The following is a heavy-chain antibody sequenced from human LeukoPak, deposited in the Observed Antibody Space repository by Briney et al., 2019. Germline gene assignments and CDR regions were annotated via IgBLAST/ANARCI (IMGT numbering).Heavy chain of an antibody. CDR1: GFTFRKHW. Sequence: GGSLRLSCAATGFTFRKHWMSWVRQAIGKGLECVAKIKEDGSEKHYVDSVKGRFTISRDNAKNSLYLQMNSLRADDTAVYYCARDYTGGWNDYWGQGTLVTVSS. V-gene: IGHV3-7*01. J-gene: IGHJ4*02. CDR3: ARDYTGGWNDY. CDR2: IKEDGSEK. D-gene: IGHD7-27*01.